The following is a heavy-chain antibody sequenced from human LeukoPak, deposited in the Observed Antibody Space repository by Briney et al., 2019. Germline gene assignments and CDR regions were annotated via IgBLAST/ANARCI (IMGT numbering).Heavy chain of an antibody. D-gene: IGHD2-2*01. CDR2: INPNSGGT. V-gene: IGHV1-2*02. CDR1: GYTFTGYY. Sequence: ASVKVSCKASGYTFTGYYMHWVRQAPGQGLEWMGWINPNSGGTNYAQKFQDRVSMTRDTSTSTAYMQLRRLRSDDTAVYYCARDVGEYCSSTCCYASDYWGQGTLVTVSS. CDR3: ARDVGEYCSSTCCYASDY. J-gene: IGHJ4*02.